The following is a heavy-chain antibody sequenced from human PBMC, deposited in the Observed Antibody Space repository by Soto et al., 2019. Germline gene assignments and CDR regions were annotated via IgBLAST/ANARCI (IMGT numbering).Heavy chain of an antibody. CDR3: VTDCSAGSCYFLFDY. CDR2: IYSSGGA. D-gene: IGHD2-15*01. Sequence: PSETLSLTCTVSGGSIASYYWSWIRQSAGKGLEWIGRIYSSGGADYNPSLKSRVTMSVDTSKNQFSLMLSSVTAADTAVYYCVTDCSAGSCYFLFDYSGKGTRVTV. J-gene: IGHJ4*02. V-gene: IGHV4-4*07. CDR1: GGSIASYY.